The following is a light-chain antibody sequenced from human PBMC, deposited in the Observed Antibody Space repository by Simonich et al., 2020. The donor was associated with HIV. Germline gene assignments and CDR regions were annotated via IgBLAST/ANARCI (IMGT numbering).Light chain of an antibody. J-gene: IGKJ4*01. CDR1: QKISTF. CDR3: QQYYSTPVT. V-gene: IGKV1-39*01. Sequence: DIQMTQSPSSLSASVGDRVTISCRASQKISTFLNWYQQKPGKAPKLLISVASSLQRGVPSRFSGSGSGTDFTLTISSMQAEDVAVYYCQQYYSTPVTFGGGTKVEIK. CDR2: VAS.